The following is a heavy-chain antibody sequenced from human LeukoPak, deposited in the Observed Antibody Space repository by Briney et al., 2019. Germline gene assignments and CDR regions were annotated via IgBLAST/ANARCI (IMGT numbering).Heavy chain of an antibody. CDR3: ATLPYSSSRYEHFDY. Sequence: PGGSLRLSCAASGFTFSSYSMNWVRQAPGKGLEWVSSISSSSSYIYYADSVKGRFTISRDNAKNSLYLQMNSLRAEDTAVYYCATLPYSSSRYEHFDYWGQGTLVTVSS. V-gene: IGHV3-21*01. D-gene: IGHD6-13*01. CDR1: GFTFSSYS. J-gene: IGHJ4*02. CDR2: ISSSSSYI.